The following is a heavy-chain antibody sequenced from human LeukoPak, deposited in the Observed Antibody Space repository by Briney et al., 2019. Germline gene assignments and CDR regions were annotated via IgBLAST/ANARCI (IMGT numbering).Heavy chain of an antibody. CDR1: GYTFTGYY. V-gene: IGHV1-2*02. Sequence: ASVKVSCKASGYTFTGYYMHWVRQAPGQGLEWMGWINPNSGGTNYAQKFQGRVTMTRDKSISTAYMELSRLRSDDTAVYYCARGPKSSSWSNWFDPWGQRTLVTVSS. D-gene: IGHD6-13*01. CDR3: ARGPKSSSWSNWFDP. CDR2: INPNSGGT. J-gene: IGHJ5*02.